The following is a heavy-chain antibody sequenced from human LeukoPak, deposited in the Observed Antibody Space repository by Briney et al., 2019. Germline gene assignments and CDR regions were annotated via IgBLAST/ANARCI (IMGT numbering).Heavy chain of an antibody. D-gene: IGHD4-23*01. J-gene: IGHJ3*02. Sequence: GESLKLSCKGSGFIFTSYWIGWVRQMPGKGLEWMGIIYPGDSETRYSPSFQGQVTISADKSISTAYLQWSSLKASDTATYYCASSDYGGNPADAFDIWGQGTMVTVSS. CDR1: GFIFTSYW. CDR3: ASSDYGGNPADAFDI. V-gene: IGHV5-51*01. CDR2: IYPGDSET.